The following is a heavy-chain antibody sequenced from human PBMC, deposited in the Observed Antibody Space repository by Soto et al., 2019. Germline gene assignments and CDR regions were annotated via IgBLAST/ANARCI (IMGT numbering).Heavy chain of an antibody. CDR1: SGSITTSHW. CDR3: ARVDRTQYDAFDI. V-gene: IGHV4-4*02. Sequence: SETLSLTCAVSSGSITTSHWWSWVRQPPGKGLEWIGEIYHRGSTNYNPSLKSRVTISVDKSKNQFSLKLSSVTAADTAIFYCARVDRTQYDAFDIWGQGTMVTVSS. CDR2: IYHRGST. D-gene: IGHD2-2*01. J-gene: IGHJ3*02.